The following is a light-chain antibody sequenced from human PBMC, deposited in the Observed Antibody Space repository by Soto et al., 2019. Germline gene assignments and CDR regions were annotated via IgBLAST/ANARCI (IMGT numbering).Light chain of an antibody. Sequence: DIQMTQSPSTLSASVGDSVTITCRASQSISPWLAWYQQKPGKAPTLLIYKASSLEGGVPSRFSGSGSETDFNITISSLQPDDFATYYCQQYNTYPLTFGGGTKVDIK. CDR3: QQYNTYPLT. J-gene: IGKJ4*01. V-gene: IGKV1-5*03. CDR2: KAS. CDR1: QSISPW.